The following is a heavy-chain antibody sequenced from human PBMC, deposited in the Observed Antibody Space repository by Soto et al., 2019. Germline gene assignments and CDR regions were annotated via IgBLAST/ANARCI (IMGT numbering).Heavy chain of an antibody. CDR1: GGSFSGYY. CDR3: ARTYSSSWYYRSAEYFQH. Sequence: KTSETLSLTCAVYGGSFSGYYWSWIRQPPGKGLEWIGEINHSGSTNYNPSLKSRVTISVDTSKNQFSLKLSSVTAADTAVYYCARTYSSSWYYRSAEYFQHWGQGTLVTVSS. CDR2: INHSGST. V-gene: IGHV4-34*01. D-gene: IGHD6-13*01. J-gene: IGHJ1*01.